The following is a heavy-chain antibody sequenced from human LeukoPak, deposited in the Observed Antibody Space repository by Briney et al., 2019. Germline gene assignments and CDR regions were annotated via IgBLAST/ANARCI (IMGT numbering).Heavy chain of an antibody. CDR2: ISGSGGST. V-gene: IGHV3-23*01. D-gene: IGHD2-21*01. CDR1: GFTFSSYA. Sequence: GGSLRLSCAASGFTFSSYAMSWVRQAPGKGLEWVSAISGSGGSTYYADSMKGRFTISRDNSKNTLYLQMNSLRAEDTAVYYCAKLVVVIPDAFDIWGQGTMVTVSS. CDR3: AKLVVVIPDAFDI. J-gene: IGHJ3*02.